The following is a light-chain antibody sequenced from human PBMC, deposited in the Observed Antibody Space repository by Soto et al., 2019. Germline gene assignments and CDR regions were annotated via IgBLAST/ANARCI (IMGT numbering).Light chain of an antibody. J-gene: IGLJ2*01. Sequence: QSVLTQPASVSGSPGQSITISCTGTSRDVGGYNYVSWHQQHPGKAPKVVITEVSNRPSGVSNRFPGSKSGNTASLTISGLQAEDEADYYCSSYVNYNTFVIFGGGTKLTVL. CDR1: SRDVGGYNY. V-gene: IGLV2-14*01. CDR3: SSYVNYNTFVI. CDR2: EVS.